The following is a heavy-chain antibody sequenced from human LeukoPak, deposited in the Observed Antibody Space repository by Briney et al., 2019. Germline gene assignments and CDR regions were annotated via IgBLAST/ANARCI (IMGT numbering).Heavy chain of an antibody. D-gene: IGHD6-19*01. CDR1: GYTFTSYD. V-gene: IGHV1-8*01. Sequence: ASVKVSCKASGYTFTSYDINWVRQAAGQGLEWMGWMNPNSGNTGYAQKFQGRVTMTRDSSITTAYMELSSLRSGDTAVYYCARVLRSSGWYYWGQGTLVTVSS. CDR2: MNPNSGNT. CDR3: ARVLRSSGWYY. J-gene: IGHJ4*02.